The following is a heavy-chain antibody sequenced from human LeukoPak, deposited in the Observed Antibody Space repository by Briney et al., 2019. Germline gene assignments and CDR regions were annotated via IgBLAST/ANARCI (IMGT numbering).Heavy chain of an antibody. CDR3: VRMRALVPYYYMDV. J-gene: IGHJ6*03. D-gene: IGHD6-13*01. CDR2: VYYVGST. V-gene: IGHV4-39*01. CDR1: GGSISSSSYY. Sequence: SETLSLTCTVSGGSISSSSYYWGWIRQPPGKGLEWIGSVYYVGSTYHNPSLKSRVTISVDTSKNQFSLRLSSLTAADTAVYYCVRMRALVPYYYMDVWGKGTTVTISS.